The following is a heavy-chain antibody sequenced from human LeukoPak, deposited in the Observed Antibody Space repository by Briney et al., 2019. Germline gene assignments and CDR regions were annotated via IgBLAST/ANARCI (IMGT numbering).Heavy chain of an antibody. Sequence: PGGSLRLSCAASGFTFSSSAMSWVRQVPGKGLEWVSGISASGGSTYYADSVRGRFTISRDNSKNTLYVQMNSLRGDDTAVYYCAKGVGKWESLHFFDYWGQGTLVTVSS. V-gene: IGHV3-23*01. CDR2: ISASGGST. CDR1: GFTFSSSA. CDR3: AKGVGKWESLHFFDY. D-gene: IGHD1-26*01. J-gene: IGHJ4*02.